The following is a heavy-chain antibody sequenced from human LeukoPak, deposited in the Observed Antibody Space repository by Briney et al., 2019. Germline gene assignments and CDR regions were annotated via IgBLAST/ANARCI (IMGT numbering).Heavy chain of an antibody. V-gene: IGHV4-31*03. CDR3: ARVPVEPYYYYGMDV. Sequence: SETLSLTCTVSGGSISSGGYYWSWIRQHPGKGLEWIGYIYYSGSTYYNPSLKSRVTMSVDTSKNQFSLKLSSVTAADTAVYYCARVPVEPYYYYGMDVWGQGTTVTVSS. J-gene: IGHJ6*02. D-gene: IGHD1-14*01. CDR1: GGSISSGGYY. CDR2: IYYSGST.